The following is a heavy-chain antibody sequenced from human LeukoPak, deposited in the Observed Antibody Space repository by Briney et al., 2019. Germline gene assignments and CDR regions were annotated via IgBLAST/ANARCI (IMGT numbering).Heavy chain of an antibody. CDR1: GGSFSGYY. CDR2: INHSGST. V-gene: IGHV4-34*01. Sequence: SETLSLTCAVYGGSFSGYYWSWLRHPPGKGLEWIGEINHSGSTNYNPSLKSRVTISVDTSKNQFSLTLSSVTAADTAGYYCARGGRYCSGGSCYFIDYWGQGTLVTVSS. J-gene: IGHJ4*02. CDR3: ARGGRYCSGGSCYFIDY. D-gene: IGHD2-15*01.